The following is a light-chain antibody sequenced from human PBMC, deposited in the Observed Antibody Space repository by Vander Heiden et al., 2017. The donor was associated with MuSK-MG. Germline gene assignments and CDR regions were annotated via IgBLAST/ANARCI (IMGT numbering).Light chain of an antibody. V-gene: IGKV3-20*01. J-gene: IGKJ2*01. CDR2: YAS. Sequence: EVVLTHSPFPLSLSPGERVTLSGKASQSVIMNYLAWYQQISGLSPRLLMYYASSRATGIADRFRGSGSGTDFTLTIIGRVPEDSAVYYCHQECTSPFTFGKGTKLEIK. CDR1: QSVIMNY. CDR3: HQECTSPFT.